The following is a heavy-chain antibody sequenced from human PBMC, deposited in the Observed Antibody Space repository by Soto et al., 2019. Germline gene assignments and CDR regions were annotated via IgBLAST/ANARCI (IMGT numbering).Heavy chain of an antibody. V-gene: IGHV4-39*01. CDR2: INYSGSA. J-gene: IGHJ4*02. CDR3: ATHPDLDY. CDR1: GGSISSSTYY. Sequence: QLQLQESGPGLVKPSETLSLTCSVSGGSISSSTYYWGWIRQPPGKGLEWIGTINYSGSAYYNRSLKSRVTVSVDTSKNHFSLKLTSVTAADTAVYYCATHPDLDYWGQGTLVTVSS.